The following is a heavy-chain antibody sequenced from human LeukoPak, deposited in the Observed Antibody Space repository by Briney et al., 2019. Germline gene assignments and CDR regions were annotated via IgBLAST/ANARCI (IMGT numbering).Heavy chain of an antibody. V-gene: IGHV3-30*18. CDR1: GFTFSSYG. Sequence: GGPLRLPCEASGFTFSSYGRHWVRQPPGKGLEWVAVISYDGSNKYYADSVKGRFTISRDNSKNTLYLQMSSLRAEDTAVYYCAKGEALDYWGQGTLVTVSS. J-gene: IGHJ4*02. CDR2: ISYDGSNK. D-gene: IGHD1-26*01. CDR3: AKGEALDY.